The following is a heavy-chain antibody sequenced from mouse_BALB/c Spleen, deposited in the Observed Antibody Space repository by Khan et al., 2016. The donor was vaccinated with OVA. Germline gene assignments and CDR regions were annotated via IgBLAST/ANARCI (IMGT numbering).Heavy chain of an antibody. D-gene: IGHD2-3*01. V-gene: IGHV2-9*02. J-gene: IGHJ4*01. Sequence: QVQLKESGPGLVAPSQSLSITCTVSGFSLASYGVHWVRQPPGKGLEWLGVIWAGGSTNYNSALMSRLSISQDNSKSQVFLKMNSLQTDDTAMYYCARFYDGYYYTVDYWGQGTSVTVSS. CDR1: GFSLASYG. CDR2: IWAGGST. CDR3: ARFYDGYYYTVDY.